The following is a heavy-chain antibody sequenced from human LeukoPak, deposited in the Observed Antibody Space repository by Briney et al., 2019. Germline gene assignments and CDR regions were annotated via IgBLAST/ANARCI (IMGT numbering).Heavy chain of an antibody. CDR2: ISYDGSNK. V-gene: IGHV3-30*04. CDR3: ATDSGSYRYYFDY. D-gene: IGHD1-26*01. CDR1: GFTFSSYA. Sequence: PGGSLRLSCAASGFTFSSYAMHWVRQAPGKGLEWVAVISYDGSNKYYADSVKGRFTISRDNSKNTLYLQMNSLRAEDTAVYYCATDSGSYRYYFDYWGQGTLVTVSS. J-gene: IGHJ4*02.